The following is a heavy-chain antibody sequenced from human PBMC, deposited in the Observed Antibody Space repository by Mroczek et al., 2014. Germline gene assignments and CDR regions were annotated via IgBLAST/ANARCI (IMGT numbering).Heavy chain of an antibody. V-gene: IGHV1-2*02. J-gene: IGHJ4*02. CDR3: ARGPGYCSGGSCYLHHY. D-gene: IGHD2-15*01. CDR2: INPNSGGT. CDR1: GYTFTGYY. Sequence: SGAEVKKPGASVKVSCKASGYTFTGYYMHWVRQAPGQGLEWMGWINPNSGGTNYAQKFQGRVTMTRDTSISTAYMELSRLRSDDTAVYYCARGPGYCSGGSCYLHHYWGQGTLVTVSS.